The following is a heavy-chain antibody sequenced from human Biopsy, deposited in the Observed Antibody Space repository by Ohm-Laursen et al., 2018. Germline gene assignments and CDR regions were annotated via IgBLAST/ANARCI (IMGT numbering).Heavy chain of an antibody. D-gene: IGHD1-1*01. CDR3: AADINVWNVNY. Sequence: SVKVSCKVPEGTFSNYGVNWVRQAPGQGLEWLGGNIPILGTGNYAQKFQGRVTMTEDTSTDTAYMELSSLRSEDTAVYYCAADINVWNVNYWGQGTQVTVSS. CDR1: EGTFSNYG. V-gene: IGHV1-69*06. CDR2: NIPILGTG. J-gene: IGHJ4*02.